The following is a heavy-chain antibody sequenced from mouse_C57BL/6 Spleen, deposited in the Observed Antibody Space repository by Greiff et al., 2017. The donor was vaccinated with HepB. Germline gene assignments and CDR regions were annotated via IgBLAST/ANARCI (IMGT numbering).Heavy chain of an antibody. D-gene: IGHD3-2*02. CDR3: ARGSSGYSAWFAY. Sequence: QVQLQQSGAELVKPGASVKISCKASGYAFSSYWMNWVKQRPGKGLEWIGQIYPGDGDTNYNGKFKGKATLTADKSSSTAYMQLSSLNSEDSAVYFCARGSSGYSAWFAYWGQGTLVTVSA. CDR1: GYAFSSYW. V-gene: IGHV1-80*01. CDR2: IYPGDGDT. J-gene: IGHJ3*01.